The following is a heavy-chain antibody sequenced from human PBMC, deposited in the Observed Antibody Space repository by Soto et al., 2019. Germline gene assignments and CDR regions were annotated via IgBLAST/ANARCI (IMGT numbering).Heavy chain of an antibody. CDR3: ARGNSSSWYFDY. V-gene: IGHV4-31*03. CDR1: GGPISSGGYY. Sequence: PSETLSLTCTVSGGPISSGGYYWSWIRQHPGKGLEWIGYIYYSGSTYYNPSLKSRVTISVDTSKNQFSLKLSSVTAADTAVYYCARGNSSSWYFDYWGQGTLVTVSS. CDR2: IYYSGST. D-gene: IGHD6-13*01. J-gene: IGHJ4*02.